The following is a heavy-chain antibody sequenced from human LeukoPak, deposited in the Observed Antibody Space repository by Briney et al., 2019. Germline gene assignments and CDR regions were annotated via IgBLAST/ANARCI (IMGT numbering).Heavy chain of an antibody. J-gene: IGHJ1*01. CDR2: IYYSGST. D-gene: IGHD3-22*01. CDR3: ARGDTYYYGSSGYPTEYFQH. Sequence: SETLSLTCTVSGGSISSGGYYWSWIRQHPGKGQEWIGYIYYSGSTYYNPSLKSRVTISVDTSKNQFSLKLSSVTAADTAVYYCARGDTYYYGSSGYPTEYFQHWGQGTLVTVSS. V-gene: IGHV4-31*03. CDR1: GGSISSGGYY.